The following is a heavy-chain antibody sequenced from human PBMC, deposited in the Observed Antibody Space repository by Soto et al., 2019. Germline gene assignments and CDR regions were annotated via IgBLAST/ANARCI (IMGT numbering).Heavy chain of an antibody. CDR3: ASAEYSSSYYFDY. D-gene: IGHD6-6*01. Sequence: SETLSLTCTVSGGSISTGGYYWSWIRQHPGKGLEWIGYIYYNGRTYYNPSLNSRVTISVDTSNNQFSLNLSSVTAADTAVYYCASAEYSSSYYFDYWAQGTLLTVSS. CDR1: GGSISTGGYY. CDR2: IYYNGRT. V-gene: IGHV4-31*03. J-gene: IGHJ4*02.